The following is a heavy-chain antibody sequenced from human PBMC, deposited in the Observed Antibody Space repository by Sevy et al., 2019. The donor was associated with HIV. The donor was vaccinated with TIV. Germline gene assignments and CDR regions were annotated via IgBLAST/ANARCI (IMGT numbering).Heavy chain of an antibody. V-gene: IGHV3-7*01. J-gene: IGHJ4*02. CDR1: GFTFSGYS. CDR2: IKDDGSEK. CDR3: ARDRGFTGNYYFDY. D-gene: IGHD5-12*01. Sequence: GGSLRLSCAASGFTFSGYSMNWVRQAPGTGLEWVANIKDDGSEKYYVDSVKGRFTISRDNAKNSLYLQLNGLRADDTAVYYCARDRGFTGNYYFDYWGQGALVTVSS.